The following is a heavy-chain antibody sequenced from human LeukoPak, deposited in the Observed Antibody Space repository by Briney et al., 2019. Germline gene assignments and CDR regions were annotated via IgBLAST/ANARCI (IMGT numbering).Heavy chain of an antibody. J-gene: IGHJ2*01. V-gene: IGHV4-59*01. CDR2: IYYSGST. CDR3: ARTPSGSSSWSFDL. Sequence: SETLSLTCTVSGGSISSYYWSWIRQPPGKGLEWIGYIYYSGSTNYNPSLKSRVTISVDTSKNQFSLKLSSVTAADTAVYYCARTPSGSSSWSFDLWGRGTLVTVSS. CDR1: GGSISSYY. D-gene: IGHD6-13*01.